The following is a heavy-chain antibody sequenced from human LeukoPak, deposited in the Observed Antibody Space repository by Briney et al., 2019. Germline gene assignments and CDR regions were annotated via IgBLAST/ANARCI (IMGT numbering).Heavy chain of an antibody. D-gene: IGHD6-19*01. V-gene: IGHV3-20*04. J-gene: IGHJ4*02. Sequence: PGGSLRLSCAASGFTFDDYGMSWVRQAPGKGLEWVSGINWNGGSTGYADSVKGRFTISRDNSKNTLYLQMNSLRAEDTAVYYCAKGTMGPPDSSGWTAFDYWGQGTLVTVSS. CDR1: GFTFDDYG. CDR3: AKGTMGPPDSSGWTAFDY. CDR2: INWNGGST.